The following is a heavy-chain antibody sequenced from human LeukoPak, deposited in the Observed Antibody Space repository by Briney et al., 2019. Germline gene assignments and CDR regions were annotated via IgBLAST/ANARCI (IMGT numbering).Heavy chain of an antibody. CDR2: ISGDGGST. D-gene: IGHD3-16*01. Sequence: GGSPRLSCAASGFTFDDYAMHWVRQAPGKGLEWASLISGDGGSTYYADSVKGRFTITRDNSKNSLYLQMNSLRTEDTALYYCAKGLRGVKEIDYWGQGTLVTVSS. CDR1: GFTFDDYA. V-gene: IGHV3-43*02. CDR3: AKGLRGVKEIDY. J-gene: IGHJ4*02.